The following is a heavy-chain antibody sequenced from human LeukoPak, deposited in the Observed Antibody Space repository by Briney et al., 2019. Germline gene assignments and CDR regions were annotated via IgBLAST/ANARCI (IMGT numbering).Heavy chain of an antibody. CDR1: GYTFTSSG. CDR2: ISAYNGNT. Sequence: ASVKVSCKASGYTFTSSGISWVRQAPGQGLEWMGWISAYNGNTNYAQKLQGRVTMTTDTSTSTAYMELRSLRSDDTAVYYCARDVLKGYYDSSRAFGYWGQGTLVTVSS. CDR3: ARDVLKGYYDSSRAFGY. V-gene: IGHV1-18*01. D-gene: IGHD3-22*01. J-gene: IGHJ4*02.